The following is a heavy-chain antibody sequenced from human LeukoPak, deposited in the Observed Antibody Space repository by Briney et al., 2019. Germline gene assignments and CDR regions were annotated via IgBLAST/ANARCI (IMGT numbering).Heavy chain of an antibody. V-gene: IGHV1-18*01. D-gene: IGHD3-22*01. CDR1: GYTFTSYG. CDR2: ISAYNGNT. Sequence: ASVKVSCKASGYTFTSYGISWVRQAPGQGLEWMGWISAYNGNTNYAQKLQGRVTMTTDTSTSTAYMELRSLRSDDTAVHYCARVYYDSSGYYYYYYGMDVWGQGTTVTVSS. J-gene: IGHJ6*02. CDR3: ARVYYDSSGYYYYYYGMDV.